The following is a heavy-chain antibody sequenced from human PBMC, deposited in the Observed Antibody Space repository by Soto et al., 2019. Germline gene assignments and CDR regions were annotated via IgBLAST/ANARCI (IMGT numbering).Heavy chain of an antibody. D-gene: IGHD3-10*01. Sequence: SETLSLTCTVSGGSISSGDYYWSWIRQPPGKGLEWIGYIYYSGSTYYNPSLKSRVTISVDTSKNQFSLKLSSVTAADTAVYYCARDMSRFSGSRLRHGMDVWGQGTTVTVSS. CDR1: GGSISSGDYY. J-gene: IGHJ6*02. CDR3: ARDMSRFSGSRLRHGMDV. CDR2: IYYSGST. V-gene: IGHV4-30-4*01.